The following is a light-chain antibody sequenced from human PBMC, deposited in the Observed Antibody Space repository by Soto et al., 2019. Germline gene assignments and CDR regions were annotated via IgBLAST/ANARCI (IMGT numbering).Light chain of an antibody. CDR2: WAS. CDR1: QNILYRSNNKNC. CDR3: QQYYSTSPT. Sequence: DIVMTQSPDSLAVSLGERATINRKSSQNILYRSNNKNCLSWYQQKPGQPPQLLIYWASTRESGVPDRFSGSGSGTDFTLTISSLQAEDVAVYYCQQYYSTSPTFGGGTKVEIK. J-gene: IGKJ4*01. V-gene: IGKV4-1*01.